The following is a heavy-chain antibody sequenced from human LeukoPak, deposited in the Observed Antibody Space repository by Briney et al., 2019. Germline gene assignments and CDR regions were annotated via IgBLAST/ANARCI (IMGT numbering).Heavy chain of an antibody. CDR3: ARGLWFGESNLDY. J-gene: IGHJ4*02. V-gene: IGHV1-8*01. CDR2: MNPNSGNT. Sequence: VASVKLSCKASGYTFTSYDINWVRQATGQGLEWMGWMNPNSGNTGYAQKFQGRVTMTRNTSISTAYMELSSLRSEATAVYYCARGLWFGESNLDYWGQGTLVTVSS. CDR1: GYTFTSYD. D-gene: IGHD3-10*01.